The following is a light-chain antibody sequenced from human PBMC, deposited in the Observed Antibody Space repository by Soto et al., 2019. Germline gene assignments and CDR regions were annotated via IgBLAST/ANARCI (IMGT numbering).Light chain of an antibody. J-gene: IGKJ2*01. CDR1: QSISSW. CDR3: QQYNSYLST. CDR2: DAS. Sequence: DIQMTQSPSTLSASVGDRVTITCRASQSISSWLAWYQQKPGKAPKLLIYDASSLESGVPSRFSGSGSGTEFTLTISSLQPDDFATYYGQQYNSYLSTFGQGTKLEIK. V-gene: IGKV1-5*01.